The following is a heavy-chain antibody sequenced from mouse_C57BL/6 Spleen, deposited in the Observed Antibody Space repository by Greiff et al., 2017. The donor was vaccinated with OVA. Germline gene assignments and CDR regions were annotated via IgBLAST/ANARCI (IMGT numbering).Heavy chain of an antibody. V-gene: IGHV5-6*01. CDR3: ADSSGTAY. CDR2: ISSGGSYT. D-gene: IGHD3-2*02. Sequence: EVMLVESGGDLVKPGGSLKLSCAASGFTFSSYGMSWVRQTPDKRLEWVATISSGGSYTYYPDSVKGRFTISRDNAKNTLYLQMSSLKSEDTAMYYCADSSGTAYWGQGTLVTVSA. CDR1: GFTFSSYG. J-gene: IGHJ3*01.